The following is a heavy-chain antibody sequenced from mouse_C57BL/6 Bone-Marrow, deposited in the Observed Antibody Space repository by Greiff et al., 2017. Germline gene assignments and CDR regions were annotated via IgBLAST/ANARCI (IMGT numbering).Heavy chain of an antibody. CDR3: AREGSSFDY. J-gene: IGHJ2*01. V-gene: IGHV1-63*01. CDR1: GYTFTNYW. CDR2: IYPGGGYT. Sequence: LMESGAELVRPGTSVKMSCKASGYTFTNYWIGWAKQRPGHGLEWIGDIYPGGGYTNYNEKFKGKATLTADKSSSTAYMQFSSLTSEDSAIYYCAREGSSFDYWGQGTTLTVSS.